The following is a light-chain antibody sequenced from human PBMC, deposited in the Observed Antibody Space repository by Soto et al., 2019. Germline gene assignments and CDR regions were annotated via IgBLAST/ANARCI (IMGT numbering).Light chain of an antibody. Sequence: ETLLTQSPGTLSLSPGERSTLSCRSSHSVSSNYLAWYQQKPGQAPRLLIYDVSSRATGIPDRFSGSGSGTDFTLTISRLEPVDFAVYYCQQYGISPTFGQGTKVEIK. CDR1: HSVSSNY. CDR3: QQYGISPT. J-gene: IGKJ1*01. V-gene: IGKV3-20*01. CDR2: DVS.